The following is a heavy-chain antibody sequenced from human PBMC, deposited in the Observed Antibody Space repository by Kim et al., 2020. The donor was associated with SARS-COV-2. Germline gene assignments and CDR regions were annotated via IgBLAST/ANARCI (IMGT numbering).Heavy chain of an antibody. CDR1: GFTFSSYT. V-gene: IGHV3-64D*06. J-gene: IGHJ4*02. CDR3: VKIPLLLWLEEPWYDY. D-gene: IGHD3-10*01. Sequence: GGSLRLSCSASGFTFSSYTMHWVRQAPGKGLEYVSAISSNGGRRYYADSVKGRFTISRDNSKNTLYLQMSSLRVEDTAVYYCVKIPLLLWLEEPWYDYWGQGTLVIVSS. CDR2: ISSNGGRR.